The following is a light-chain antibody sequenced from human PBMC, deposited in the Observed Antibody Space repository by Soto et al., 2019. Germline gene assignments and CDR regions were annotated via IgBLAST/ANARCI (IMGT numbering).Light chain of an antibody. J-gene: IGLJ2*01. CDR1: SSDVGAHNF. CDR2: EIS. V-gene: IGLV2-14*01. Sequence: QSVLTQPASVSGSPGQSITISCTGTSSDVGAHNFVSWYQQHPGKAPKLIFYEISNRPPGLSDRFSGSKSGTTASLTISGLQAEDEADYFCSSYTTNKTLLFGGGTKLNVL. CDR3: SSYTTNKTLL.